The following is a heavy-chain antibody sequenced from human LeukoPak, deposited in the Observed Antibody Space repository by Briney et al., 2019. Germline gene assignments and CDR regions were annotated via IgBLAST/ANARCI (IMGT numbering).Heavy chain of an antibody. D-gene: IGHD4-17*01. J-gene: IGHJ5*02. CDR3: ARAPGEGWFDP. CDR1: GFTFSSYW. Sequence: GGSLRLSCAASGFTFSSYWMSWVRQAPGKGLEWVASIKQDGSEKYYVDSVKGRFTISRNNAKNSLYLQMNSLRAEDTALYYCARAPGEGWFDPWGQGTLVTVSS. CDR2: IKQDGSEK. V-gene: IGHV3-7*01.